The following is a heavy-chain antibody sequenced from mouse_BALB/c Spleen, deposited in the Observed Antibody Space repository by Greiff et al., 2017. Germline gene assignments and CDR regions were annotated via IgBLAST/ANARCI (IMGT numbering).Heavy chain of an antibody. CDR3: ARDKKYGNYNYFDY. D-gene: IGHD2-10*02. V-gene: IGHV2-6-7*01. CDR1: GFSLTGYG. CDR2: IWGDGST. Sequence: VMLVESGPGLVAPSQSLSITCTVSGFSLTGYGVNWVRQPPGKGLEWLGMIWGDGSTDYNSALKSRLSIIKDNSKSQVFLKMNSLQTDDTARYYCARDKKYGNYNYFDYWGQGTTLTVSS. J-gene: IGHJ2*01.